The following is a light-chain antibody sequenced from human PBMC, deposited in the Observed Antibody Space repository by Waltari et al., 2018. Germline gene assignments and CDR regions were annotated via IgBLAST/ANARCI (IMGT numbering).Light chain of an antibody. CDR2: QDN. CDR1: SSNIGGYS. V-gene: IGLV1-40*01. J-gene: IGLJ1*01. CDR3: LSYDSSLSGLYI. Sequence: QSVLTQPPSVSGAPGQRVTISCTGSSSNIGGYSVSWYQQLPGTTPKLLMYQDNKRPSGVSDRVSASKSGTSASLTITGLQTEDEADYYCLSYDSSLSGLYIFGVGTRLTVL.